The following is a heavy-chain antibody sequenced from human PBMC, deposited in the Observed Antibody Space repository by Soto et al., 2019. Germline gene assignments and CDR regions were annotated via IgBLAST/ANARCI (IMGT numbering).Heavy chain of an antibody. CDR2: IYYSGST. CDR3: ARDPVRHYYDSSGYYYSTQADEY. V-gene: IGHV4-30-4*01. CDR1: GGSISSGDYY. D-gene: IGHD3-22*01. Sequence: SETLSLTCTVSGGSISSGDYYWSWIRQPPGKGREWIGYIYYSGSTYYNPSLKSRVTISVDTSKNQFSLKLSSVTAADTAVYYCARDPVRHYYDSSGYYYSTQADEYWGQGTLVTVSS. J-gene: IGHJ4*02.